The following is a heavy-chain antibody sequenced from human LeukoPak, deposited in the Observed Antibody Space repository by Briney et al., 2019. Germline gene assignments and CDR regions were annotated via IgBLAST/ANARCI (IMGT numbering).Heavy chain of an antibody. J-gene: IGHJ4*02. Sequence: SQTLSLTCTVSGGSISSGGYYWSWIRQPPGKGLEWIGYIYYSGSTNYNPSLKSRVTISIDTSKNQFSLNLSSVTTADTAVYYCARGRAHGIWGQGTLVTVSS. D-gene: IGHD1-14*01. CDR3: ARGRAHGI. CDR2: IYYSGST. V-gene: IGHV4-61*08. CDR1: GGSISSGGYY.